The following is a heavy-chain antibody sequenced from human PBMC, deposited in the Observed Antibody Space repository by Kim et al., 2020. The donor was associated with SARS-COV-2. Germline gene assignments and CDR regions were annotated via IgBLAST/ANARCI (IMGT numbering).Heavy chain of an antibody. J-gene: IGHJ6*03. CDR1: GYTFTSYD. V-gene: IGHV1-8*01. Sequence: ASVKVCCKASGYTFTSYDINWVRQATGQGLEWMGWMNPNSGNTGYAQKFQGRVTMTRNTSISTAYMELSSLRSEDTAVYYCARGLGFTMIFSKSYYMDVWGKGTTVTVSS. CDR2: MNPNSGNT. D-gene: IGHD3-22*01. CDR3: ARGLGFTMIFSKSYYMDV.